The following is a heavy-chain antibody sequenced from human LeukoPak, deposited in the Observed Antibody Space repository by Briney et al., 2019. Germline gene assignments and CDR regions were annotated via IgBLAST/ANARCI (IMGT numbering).Heavy chain of an antibody. Sequence: GGSLRLSCAASGFTLSDYGMHWVRQAPGKGLEWGSFIRYDGSDKYYADSVRGRFTISRDNSKNTLYLQMNSLRVEDTAVYYCAKDRLVPGSVLDYWGQGTLVTVSS. CDR3: AKDRLVPGSVLDY. J-gene: IGHJ4*02. V-gene: IGHV3-30*02. D-gene: IGHD6-19*01. CDR2: IRYDGSDK. CDR1: GFTLSDYG.